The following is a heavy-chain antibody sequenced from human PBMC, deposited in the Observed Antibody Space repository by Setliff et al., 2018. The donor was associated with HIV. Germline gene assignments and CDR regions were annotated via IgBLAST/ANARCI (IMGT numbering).Heavy chain of an antibody. Sequence: GGSLRLSCAASGFTFSSFGMHWVRQAPGKGLEWVAVIWYDGINKNYGDSVKGRFTVSRDNSTNTVYLQMNSLRLEDTALYYCAKADDGAAAGPAPWGQGTLVTVSS. CDR2: IWYDGINK. D-gene: IGHD6-13*01. CDR1: GFTFSSFG. J-gene: IGHJ5*02. V-gene: IGHV3-30*02. CDR3: AKADDGAAAGPAP.